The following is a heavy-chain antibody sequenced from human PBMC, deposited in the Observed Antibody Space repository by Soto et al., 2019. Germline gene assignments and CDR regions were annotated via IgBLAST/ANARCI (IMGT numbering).Heavy chain of an antibody. CDR2: IDHSGST. CDR3: ARDKITGLFDY. CDR1: GGSFSGYY. Sequence: SETLSLTCAVYGGSFSGYYWTWIRQPPGTGLEWIGEIDHSGSTTYNPSLKSRVTISVDTSNNQISLKLTSVTAADTAVYYCARDKITGLFDYWGQGTLVTVSS. V-gene: IGHV4-34*01. J-gene: IGHJ4*02. D-gene: IGHD2-8*02.